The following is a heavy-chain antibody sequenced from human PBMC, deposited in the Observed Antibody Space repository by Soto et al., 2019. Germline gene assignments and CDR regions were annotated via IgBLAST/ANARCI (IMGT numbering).Heavy chain of an antibody. Sequence: PGGSLRLSCAPSGFTVSSHYMSWVRQAPGKGLEWVSVINSGGSTYYADSVEGRFTISRDNSKNTLYLQMNSLRAEDTALYYCARVLVISPMRSRSYAFDVWGLGTVVTVSS. CDR3: ARVLVISPMRSRSYAFDV. J-gene: IGHJ3*01. D-gene: IGHD6-13*01. CDR1: GFTVSSHY. CDR2: INSGGST. V-gene: IGHV3-53*01.